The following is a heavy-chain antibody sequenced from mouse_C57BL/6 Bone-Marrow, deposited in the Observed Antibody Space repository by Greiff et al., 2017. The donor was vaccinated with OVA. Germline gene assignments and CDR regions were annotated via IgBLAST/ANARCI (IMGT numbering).Heavy chain of an antibody. Sequence: DVKLVESGAGLVKPGGSLKLSCAASGFTFSSYAMSWVRQTPEKRLEWVAYISSGGDYIYYADTVKGRFTISRDNARNTLYLQMSSLKSEDTAMYYCTRDRWLYADYWGQGTTLTVSS. CDR1: GFTFSSYA. CDR3: TRDRWLYADY. V-gene: IGHV5-9-1*02. D-gene: IGHD2-3*01. J-gene: IGHJ2*01. CDR2: ISSGGDYI.